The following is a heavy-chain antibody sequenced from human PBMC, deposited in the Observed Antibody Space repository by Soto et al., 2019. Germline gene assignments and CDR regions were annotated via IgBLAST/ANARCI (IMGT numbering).Heavy chain of an antibody. CDR1: GGSISSSSYY. J-gene: IGHJ4*02. CDR2: IFYSGST. CDR3: ARQERTGTTASFDY. V-gene: IGHV4-39*01. D-gene: IGHD1-7*01. Sequence: SETLSLTCTVSGGSISSSSYYWGWIRQPPGKGLEWIGSIFYSGSTYYNPSLKSRVTISVDTSKNQFSLKLSSVTAADTAVYYCARQERTGTTASFDYGGQGTLVTVSS.